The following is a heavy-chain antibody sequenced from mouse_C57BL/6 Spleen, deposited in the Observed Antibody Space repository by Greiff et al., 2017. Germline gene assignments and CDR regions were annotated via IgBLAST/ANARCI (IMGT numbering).Heavy chain of an antibody. J-gene: IGHJ1*03. CDR2: FHPYNDDT. Sequence: VKLQESGAELVKPGASVKMSCKASGYTFTTYPIEWMKQNHGKSLEWIGNFHPYNDDTKYNEKFKGKATLTVEKSSSTVYLELSRLTSDDSAVYYCARGGGNYPYWYFDVWGTGTTVTVSS. CDR1: GYTFTTYP. CDR3: ARGGGNYPYWYFDV. V-gene: IGHV1-47*01. D-gene: IGHD2-1*01.